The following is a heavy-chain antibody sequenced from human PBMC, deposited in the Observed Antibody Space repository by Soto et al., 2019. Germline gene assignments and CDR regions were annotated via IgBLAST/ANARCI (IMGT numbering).Heavy chain of an antibody. D-gene: IGHD2-15*01. Sequence: QVQLAESGGGVVQPGRSLRLSCAASGFTFSSYGMHWVRQAPGKGLEWVAVISYDGSNKYYADSVKGRFTISRDNSKNTLYLQMNSLRAEDTAVYYCAKTNLVVVAATDFDYWGQGTLVTVSS. CDR1: GFTFSSYG. V-gene: IGHV3-30*18. J-gene: IGHJ4*02. CDR2: ISYDGSNK. CDR3: AKTNLVVVAATDFDY.